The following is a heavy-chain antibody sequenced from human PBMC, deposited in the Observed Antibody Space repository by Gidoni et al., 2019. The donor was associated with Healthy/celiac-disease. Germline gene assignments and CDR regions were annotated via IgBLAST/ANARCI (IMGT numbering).Heavy chain of an antibody. J-gene: IGHJ4*02. CDR1: GFSLSTSGVG. V-gene: IGHV2-5*02. CDR3: AHISWDCSGGSCYGDFDY. CDR2: IYWDDDK. D-gene: IGHD2-15*01. Sequence: TLKYSAPTLVTPTQTLTLTSPLSGFSLSTSGVGVGWIRQPPGKALEWPELIYWDDDKRYSPSLKSRLTITKDTSKNQVVLTMTNMDPVDTSTYYWAHISWDCSGGSCYGDFDYWGQGTLVTVSS.